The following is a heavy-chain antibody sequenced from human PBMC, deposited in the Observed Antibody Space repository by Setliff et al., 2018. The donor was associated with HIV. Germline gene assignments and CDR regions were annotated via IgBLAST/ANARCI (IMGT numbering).Heavy chain of an antibody. V-gene: IGHV4-39*07. Sequence: PSETLSLTCTVSGGSISSSGPGYYWGWVRQAPGGGLEWIGSVYYSGSTYYNPSLKSRVTISLDTSKNQLSLRLTSLTAADTAIYYCARSTVGAGASFPWGRGILVTVSS. CDR3: ARSTVGAGASFP. D-gene: IGHD1-26*01. J-gene: IGHJ5*02. CDR2: VYYSGST. CDR1: GGSISSSGPGYY.